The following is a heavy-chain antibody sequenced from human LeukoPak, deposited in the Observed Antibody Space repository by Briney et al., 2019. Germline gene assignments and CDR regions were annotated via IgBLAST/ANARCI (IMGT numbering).Heavy chain of an antibody. CDR3: ARDVEVLLWFGGDNWFDP. V-gene: IGHV7-4-1*02. CDR1: GYTFTSYA. CDR2: INTNTGNP. D-gene: IGHD3-10*01. J-gene: IGHJ5*02. Sequence: GASVKVSCKASGYTFTSYAMNGVRQAPGQGLEWMGWINTNTGNPTYAQGITGRFVFSMGTPVTTAYLQISSLKAEDTAVYYCARDVEVLLWFGGDNWFDPWGQGTLVTVSS.